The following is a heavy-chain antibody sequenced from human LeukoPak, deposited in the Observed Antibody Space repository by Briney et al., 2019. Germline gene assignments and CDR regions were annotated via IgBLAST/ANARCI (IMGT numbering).Heavy chain of an antibody. Sequence: PGGSLRLSCAASGFTVSSNYMSWVRQAPGKGLEWVSVIYSGGSTYYADSAKGRFTISRDNSKNTLYLQMNSLRAEDTAVYYCARDAAGASGYWGQGTLVTVSS. D-gene: IGHD1-26*01. CDR2: IYSGGST. CDR3: ARDAAGASGY. J-gene: IGHJ4*02. V-gene: IGHV3-53*01. CDR1: GFTVSSNY.